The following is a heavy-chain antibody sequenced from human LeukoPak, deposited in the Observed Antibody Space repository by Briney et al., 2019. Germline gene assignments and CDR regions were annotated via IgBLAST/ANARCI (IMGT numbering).Heavy chain of an antibody. CDR2: ISYDGSNK. Sequence: PGRSLRLSCAASGFTFSSYAMHWVRQAPGKGLEWVAVISYDGSNKYYADSVKGRFTISRDNSKNTLYLQMNSLRAEDTAVYYCARDFPHGDFWSGLSDYWGQGTLVTVSS. J-gene: IGHJ4*02. CDR3: ARDFPHGDFWSGLSDY. CDR1: GFTFSSYA. D-gene: IGHD3-3*01. V-gene: IGHV3-30*01.